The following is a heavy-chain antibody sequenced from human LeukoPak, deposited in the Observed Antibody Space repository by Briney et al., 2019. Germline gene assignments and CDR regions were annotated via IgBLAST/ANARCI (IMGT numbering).Heavy chain of an antibody. CDR1: GYSISSAHY. CDR2: IYHSGST. D-gene: IGHD6-13*01. V-gene: IGHV4-38-2*02. Sequence: SETLSLTCTVSGYSISSAHYWGWIRQPPGKGLEWIGIIYHSGSTYYNPSLKSRVTISIDTSTNQFSLKLSSVTAGDTAVYYCARWTTAGLYYFDNWGQGTLVTVSS. CDR3: ARWTTAGLYYFDN. J-gene: IGHJ4*02.